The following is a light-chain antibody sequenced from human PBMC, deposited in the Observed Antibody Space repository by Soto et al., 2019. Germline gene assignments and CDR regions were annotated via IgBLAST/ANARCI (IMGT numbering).Light chain of an antibody. Sequence: EIVLTQSPGTLSLSPGERATLSCRASQSVSSTYLAWYQQKPGQAPRLLIYDAASRATGIPDRFSGSGSATDFTLTISRLEPEDCAVYYCQDYGSSRMFGQGTKVDIK. CDR1: QSVSSTY. CDR3: QDYGSSRM. J-gene: IGKJ1*01. CDR2: DAA. V-gene: IGKV3-20*01.